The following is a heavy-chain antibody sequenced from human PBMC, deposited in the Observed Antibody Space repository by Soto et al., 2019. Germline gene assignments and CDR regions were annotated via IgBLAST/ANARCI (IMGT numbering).Heavy chain of an antibody. V-gene: IGHV4-30-2*02. CDR2: TYHSGST. J-gene: IGHJ4*02. CDR3: ARSDGRY. CDR1: GGSISSGGYS. Sequence: SETLSLTCAVSGGSISSGGYSWSWIRQPPGKGLEWIGYTYHSGSTYYNPSLKSRVTISVDRSKNQFSLKLSSVTAADTAVYYCARSDGRYWGQGTLVTVS.